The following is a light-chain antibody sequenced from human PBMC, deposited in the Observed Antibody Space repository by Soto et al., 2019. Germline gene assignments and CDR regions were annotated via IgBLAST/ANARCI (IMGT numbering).Light chain of an antibody. V-gene: IGKV3-20*01. CDR1: QSVSSSY. J-gene: IGKJ1*01. Sequence: EIVLTPSPGTLSLSPGERATLSCRPSQSVSSSYLAWSQQKPGQAPRLLIYGASSRATGIPDRFSGTGSGTDFTLTISRLEPEDFAVYYCQQYDSSPKTFGQGTKVDIK. CDR3: QQYDSSPKT. CDR2: GAS.